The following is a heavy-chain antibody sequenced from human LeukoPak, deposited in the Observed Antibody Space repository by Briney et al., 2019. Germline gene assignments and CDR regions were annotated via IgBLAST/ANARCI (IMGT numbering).Heavy chain of an antibody. J-gene: IGHJ4*02. CDR3: ARHGGLELQPIDY. CDR2: INHSGST. Sequence: SETLSLTCAVYGGSFSGYYWSWIRQPPGKGLEWIGEINHSGSTNYNPSLKSRVTISGDTSKNQFSLKLSSVTAADTAVYYCARHGGLELQPIDYWGQGTLVTVSS. CDR1: GGSFSGYY. V-gene: IGHV4-34*01. D-gene: IGHD1-7*01.